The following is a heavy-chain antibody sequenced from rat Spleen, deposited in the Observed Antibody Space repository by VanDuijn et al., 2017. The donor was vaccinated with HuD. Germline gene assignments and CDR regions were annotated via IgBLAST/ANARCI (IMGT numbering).Heavy chain of an antibody. V-gene: IGHV2S61*01. CDR2: IWGNGNT. CDR1: GFSLTSYH. D-gene: IGHD1-12*03. Sequence: QVQLKESGPGLVQPSQTLSLACTVSGFSLTSYHVHWVRQPSGKGLEWMGVIWGNGNTNYKSALKSRLSISRDTSKSQVFLKMNNLQTEDTAMYFCATQHYYDGYYRDNWGQGVMVTVSS. J-gene: IGHJ2*01. CDR3: ATQHYYDGYYRDN.